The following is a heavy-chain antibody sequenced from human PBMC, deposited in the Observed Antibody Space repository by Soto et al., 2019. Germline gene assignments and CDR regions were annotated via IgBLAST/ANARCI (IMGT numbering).Heavy chain of an antibody. Sequence: QVQLVQSGAEVKKPGSSVKVSCKASGGTFSSYAISWVRQAPGQGLEWMGGIIPIFGTANYAQKFQGRVTITADESTSTADMELSSLRSEDTAVYYCARDRGIAAAGTGYFDIWGQGTMVTVSS. CDR3: ARDRGIAAAGTGYFDI. V-gene: IGHV1-69*01. J-gene: IGHJ3*02. CDR2: IIPIFGTA. CDR1: GGTFSSYA. D-gene: IGHD6-13*01.